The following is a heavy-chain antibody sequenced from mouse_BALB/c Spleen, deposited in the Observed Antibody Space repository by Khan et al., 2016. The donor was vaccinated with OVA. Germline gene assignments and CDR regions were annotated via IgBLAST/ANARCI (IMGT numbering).Heavy chain of an antibody. V-gene: IGHV5-6*01. CDR3: TRLAYYYNSEGFAY. D-gene: IGHD1-1*01. J-gene: IGHJ3*01. CDR1: GFTFSTYG. CDR2: ISSGGSYT. Sequence: EVELVESGGDLVKPGGSLKLSCAASGFTFSTYGMHWVRQTPDKNLEWVAGISSGGSYTYYPDSVQGRSTIPTDNAKNTLHLQMNSLNSEDTAIYYCTRLAYYYNSEGFAYWGQGTLVTVSA.